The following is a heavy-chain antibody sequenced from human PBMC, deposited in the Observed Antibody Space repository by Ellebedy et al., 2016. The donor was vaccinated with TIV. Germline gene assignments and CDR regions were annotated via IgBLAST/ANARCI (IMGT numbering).Heavy chain of an antibody. J-gene: IGHJ4*02. CDR1: GGPFSGHY. Sequence: MPSETLSLTCAVYGGPFSGHYWNWIRPRPGKGLEWIGEFNDSGGTNYNPSLKSRVTISLDTSKNQFSLKVRSVTAADTAMYYCARPGRGNFYPYYFQSWGQGSLVTVSS. CDR2: FNDSGGT. V-gene: IGHV4-34*01. CDR3: ARPGRGNFYPYYFQS. D-gene: IGHD1-7*01.